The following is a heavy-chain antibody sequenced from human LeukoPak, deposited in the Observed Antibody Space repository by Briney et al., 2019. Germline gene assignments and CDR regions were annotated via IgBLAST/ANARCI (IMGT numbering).Heavy chain of an antibody. D-gene: IGHD4-17*01. CDR3: AKGGGDFSRYYFDY. CDR1: GFTFSDYV. V-gene: IGHV3-23*01. Sequence: PGGSLRLSCAASGFTFSDYVMIWVRQAPGKGLEWVSTVSGSGGSTYYADSVRGRFTISRDNSKNTLYLQMKSLRVEDTAVYYCAKGGGDFSRYYFDYWGQGTLVSVSS. J-gene: IGHJ4*02. CDR2: VSGSGGST.